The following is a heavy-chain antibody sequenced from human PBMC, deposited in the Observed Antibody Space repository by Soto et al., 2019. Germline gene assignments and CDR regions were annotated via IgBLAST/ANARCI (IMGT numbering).Heavy chain of an antibody. CDR1: GFTFSSYA. Sequence: EVQLLESGGGLVQPGGSLRLSCAASGFTFSSYAMSWVRQAPGKGLEWVSAISGSGGSTYYADSVKGRFTISRDNSKNTLFLQMNSLRAEDTAVYYCAKTRLLMVRGVIIAENYYYYMDVWGKGTTVTVSS. V-gene: IGHV3-23*01. CDR3: AKTRLLMVRGVIIAENYYYYMDV. D-gene: IGHD3-10*01. J-gene: IGHJ6*03. CDR2: ISGSGGST.